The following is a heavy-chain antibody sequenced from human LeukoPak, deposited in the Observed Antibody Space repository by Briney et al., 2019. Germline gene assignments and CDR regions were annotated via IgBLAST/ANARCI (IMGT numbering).Heavy chain of an antibody. CDR1: GYSFTSYW. Sequence: GESLKISCKGSGYSFTSYWIGWVRQMPGKGPEWMGIIYPGDSDTRYSPSFQGQVTISADKSISTAYLQWSSLKASDTAMYYCARGDDIVVVPAAMTLDYWGQGTLVTVSS. CDR2: IYPGDSDT. D-gene: IGHD2-2*01. V-gene: IGHV5-51*01. CDR3: ARGDDIVVVPAAMTLDY. J-gene: IGHJ4*02.